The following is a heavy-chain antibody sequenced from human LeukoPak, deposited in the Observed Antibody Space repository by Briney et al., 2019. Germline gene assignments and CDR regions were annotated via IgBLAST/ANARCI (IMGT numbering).Heavy chain of an antibody. J-gene: IGHJ4*02. V-gene: IGHV4-39*01. Sequence: SETLSLTCTVSGDSISSSSYYWGWIRQPPGKGLEWIGSIYYSGSTYYNPSLKSRVTISVDTSKNQFSLKLSSVTAADTAVYYCARSQVRSRSPIPYYFDYWGQGTLVTVSS. D-gene: IGHD6-13*01. CDR1: GDSISSSSYY. CDR2: IYYSGST. CDR3: ARSQVRSRSPIPYYFDY.